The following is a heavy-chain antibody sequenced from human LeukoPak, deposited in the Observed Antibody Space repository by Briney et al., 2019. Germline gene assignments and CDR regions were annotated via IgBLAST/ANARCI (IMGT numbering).Heavy chain of an antibody. CDR3: AREWDNWNDRGFDY. CDR1: GGSISSYY. CDR2: IYYSGST. Sequence: PSETLSLICTVSGGSISSYYWSWIRQPPGKGLEWIGYIYYSGSTNYNPSLKSRVTISVDTSKNQFSLKLSSVTAADTAVYYCAREWDNWNDRGFDYWGQGTLVTVSS. V-gene: IGHV4-59*01. D-gene: IGHD1-20*01. J-gene: IGHJ4*02.